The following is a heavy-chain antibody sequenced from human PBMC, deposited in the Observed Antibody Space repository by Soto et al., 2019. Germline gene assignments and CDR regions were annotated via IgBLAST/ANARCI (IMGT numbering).Heavy chain of an antibody. D-gene: IGHD6-13*01. Sequence: GGSLRLSCAASGFTFDDYAMHWVRQAPGKGLEWVSGISWNSGSIGYADSVKGRFTISRDNAKNSLYLQMNSLRAEDTALYYCAKAQVSSSWSWGGMDVWGRATTLTVSS. J-gene: IGHJ6*02. CDR1: GFTFDDYA. CDR2: ISWNSGSI. V-gene: IGHV3-9*01. CDR3: AKAQVSSSWSWGGMDV.